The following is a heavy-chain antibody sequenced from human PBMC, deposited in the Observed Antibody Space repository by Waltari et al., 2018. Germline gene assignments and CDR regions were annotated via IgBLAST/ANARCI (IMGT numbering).Heavy chain of an antibody. Sequence: QVQLQESGPGLVKPSETLSLTCTFPGDSISSPHWSWIRQPPGKGLEWIGYIYYSGSTNYNPSLKSRVTISVDTSKNQFSLKLSSVTAADTAVYYCASGIAAEVYFDYWGQGTLVTVSS. V-gene: IGHV4-59*11. CDR1: GDSISSPH. CDR2: IYYSGST. D-gene: IGHD6-13*01. CDR3: ASGIAAEVYFDY. J-gene: IGHJ4*02.